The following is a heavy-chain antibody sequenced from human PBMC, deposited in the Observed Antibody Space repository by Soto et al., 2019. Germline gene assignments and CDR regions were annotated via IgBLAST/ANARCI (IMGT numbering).Heavy chain of an antibody. V-gene: IGHV4-61*01. CDR2: IYYSGST. CDR1: GGSVSSGSYY. CDR3: ARVVKITFGGVIAKHYDY. D-gene: IGHD3-16*02. Sequence: SETLSLTCTVSGGSVSSGSYYWSWIRQPPGKGLEWIGYIYYSGSTNYNPSLKSRVTISVDTSKNQFSLKLSSVTAADTAVYYCARVVKITFGGVIAKHYDYWGQGTLVTVSS. J-gene: IGHJ4*02.